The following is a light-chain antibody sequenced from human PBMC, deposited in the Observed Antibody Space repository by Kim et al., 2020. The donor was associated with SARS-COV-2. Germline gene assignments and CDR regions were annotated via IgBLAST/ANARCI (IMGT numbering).Light chain of an antibody. CDR2: AAS. V-gene: IGKV1-27*01. Sequence: PSSLSASVGDRVTITCRASQGISNYLAWYQQKSWKVPKLLIYAASTLQSGVPSRLSGSGSGTDFTLTISSLQPEDGATYYCQTRGGFGQGTKLEI. J-gene: IGKJ2*03. CDR3: QTRGG. CDR1: QGISNY.